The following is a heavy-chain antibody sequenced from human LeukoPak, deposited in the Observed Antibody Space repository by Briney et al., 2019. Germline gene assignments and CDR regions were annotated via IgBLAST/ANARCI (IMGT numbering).Heavy chain of an antibody. CDR3: AKDWTPHNRVYDCLDA. CDR2: ICSGADL. D-gene: IGHD3-16*01. Sequence: GGSLRLSCVGSGFAFGVHAMSWVRQAPGKGPEWVATICSGADLFYAESVKGRFTISRDDPRNTVWLQMNSLRAEDTALYYCAKDWTPHNRVYDCLDAGGQGTQVTVSS. J-gene: IGHJ5*02. V-gene: IGHV3-23*01. CDR1: GFAFGVHA.